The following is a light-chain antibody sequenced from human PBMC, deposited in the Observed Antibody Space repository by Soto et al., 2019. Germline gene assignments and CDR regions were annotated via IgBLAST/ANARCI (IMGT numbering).Light chain of an antibody. V-gene: IGLV1-40*01. J-gene: IGLJ1*01. CDR2: GNS. Sequence: QSVLTQPPSVAGAPGQRVTISCNGSSSNIGAGYDVHWYQQLPGTAPKLLIYGNSNRPSGVPDRFSGAKSGTSASLAITGREAEDEACYFCQSYYSSLSGYVFGTGSKLIV. CDR1: SSNIGAGYD. CDR3: QSYYSSLSGYV.